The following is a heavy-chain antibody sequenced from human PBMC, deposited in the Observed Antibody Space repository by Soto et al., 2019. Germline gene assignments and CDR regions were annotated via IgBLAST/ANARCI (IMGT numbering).Heavy chain of an antibody. CDR1: GGTFSSYA. Sequence: QVQLVQSGAEVKKPGSSVKVSCKASGGTFSSYAISWVRQAPGQGLEWMGGIIPIFGTANYAKKFQGRVTIIADQSTSTADMELSSLRSEDTALYYCARSFFTIAARGYCDYWGQGTLVTVS. D-gene: IGHD6-6*01. J-gene: IGHJ4*02. V-gene: IGHV1-69*12. CDR2: IIPIFGTA. CDR3: ARSFFTIAARGYCDY.